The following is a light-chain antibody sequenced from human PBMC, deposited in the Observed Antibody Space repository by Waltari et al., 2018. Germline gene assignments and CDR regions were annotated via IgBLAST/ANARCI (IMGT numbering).Light chain of an antibody. CDR3: QQYGTSVFS. Sequence: ETVLTQSPGSLSLSPGEIATLSCRASQSVGHTYLAWSQQRPGQAPRHLIYAASSRATGVPDRFSGSGSGSGSGTNFTLTISRLEPEDFAVYYCQQYGTSVFSFGPGTKVDF. J-gene: IGKJ3*01. CDR1: QSVGHTY. CDR2: AAS. V-gene: IGKV3-20*01.